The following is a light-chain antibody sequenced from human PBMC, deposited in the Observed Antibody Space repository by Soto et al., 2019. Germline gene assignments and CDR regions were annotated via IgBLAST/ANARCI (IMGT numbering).Light chain of an antibody. CDR2: EVN. Sequence: QSALTQPPSVSGSPGQSVTISCTGTSSDVGAFNYVSWYQHHPGKVPKFLIYEVNKRPSGVPDRFSGSKSGNTASLTVSGLQPEDEAEYFCSSFVDGTSYVFGTGTKLTAL. CDR1: SSDVGAFNY. CDR3: SSFVDGTSYV. J-gene: IGLJ1*01. V-gene: IGLV2-8*01.